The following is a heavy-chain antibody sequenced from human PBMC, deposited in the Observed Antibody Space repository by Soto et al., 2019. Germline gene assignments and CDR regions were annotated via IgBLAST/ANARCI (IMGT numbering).Heavy chain of an antibody. CDR3: ARTGRDSSSWFSPKDAFDI. Sequence: PSETLSLTCAVYGGSFSGYYWSWIRQPPGKGLGWIGEINHSGSTNYNPSLKSRVTISVDTSKNQFSLKLSSVTAADTAVYYCARTGRDSSSWFSPKDAFDIWGQGTTVTVSS. V-gene: IGHV4-34*01. CDR2: INHSGST. CDR1: GGSFSGYY. J-gene: IGHJ3*02. D-gene: IGHD6-13*01.